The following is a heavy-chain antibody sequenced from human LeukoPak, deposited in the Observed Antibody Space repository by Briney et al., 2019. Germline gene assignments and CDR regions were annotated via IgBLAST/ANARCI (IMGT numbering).Heavy chain of an antibody. CDR1: KFMFSAYN. CDR2: ISHDGNTG. D-gene: IGHD3-16*01. CDR3: ARDFNWAFDY. Sequence: GRSLRLSCTASKFMFSAYNMHWVRQVPGKGLGWLAIISHDGNTGHYADSVKGRFTISRDSSKDTVDLQMNSLRADDTAVYYCARDFNWAFDYWGQGTLATVSS. J-gene: IGHJ4*02. V-gene: IGHV3-30-3*01.